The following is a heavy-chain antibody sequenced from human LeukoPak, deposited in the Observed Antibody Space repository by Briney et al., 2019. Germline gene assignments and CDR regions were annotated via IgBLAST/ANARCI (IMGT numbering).Heavy chain of an antibody. CDR1: GGSISSYY. J-gene: IGHJ5*02. D-gene: IGHD6-13*01. CDR3: ARGTRPKAAAGKGWFDP. Sequence: TASETLSLTCTVSGGSISSYYWSWIRQPPGRGLEWIGYIYYSGSTNYNPSLKSRVTISVDTSKNQFSLKLSSVTAADTAVYYCARGTRPKAAAGKGWFDPWGQGTLVTVSS. V-gene: IGHV4-59*12. CDR2: IYYSGST.